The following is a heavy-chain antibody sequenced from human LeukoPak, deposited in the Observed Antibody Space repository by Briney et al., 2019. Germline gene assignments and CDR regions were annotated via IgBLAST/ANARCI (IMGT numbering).Heavy chain of an antibody. CDR2: ISGSGGST. V-gene: IGHV3-23*01. CDR3: AKGDSSGWTPGYYGMDV. CDR1: GFTFSSYA. Sequence: GGSLRLSCAASGFTFSSYAMSWVRQAPGKGLGWVSAISGSGGSTYFADSVKGRFTISRDNSKNTLYLQMNSLRAEDTAVYYCAKGDSSGWTPGYYGMDVWGQGTTVTVSS. J-gene: IGHJ6*02. D-gene: IGHD6-19*01.